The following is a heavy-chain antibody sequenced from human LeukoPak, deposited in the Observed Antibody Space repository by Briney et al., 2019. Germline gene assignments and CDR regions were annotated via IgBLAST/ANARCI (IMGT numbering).Heavy chain of an antibody. D-gene: IGHD2-15*01. J-gene: IGHJ4*02. CDR1: GFTFSNAW. V-gene: IGHV3-15*01. Sequence: GGSLRLSCAASGFTFSNAWMSWVRQAPGKGLEWVGCIKSKTDGGTTDYAAPVKGRFTISRDDSKNTLYLQMNSLKTEDTAVYYCTTLGYCSGGSCYRRYYFDYWGQGTLVTVSS. CDR3: TTLGYCSGGSCYRRYYFDY. CDR2: IKSKTDGGTT.